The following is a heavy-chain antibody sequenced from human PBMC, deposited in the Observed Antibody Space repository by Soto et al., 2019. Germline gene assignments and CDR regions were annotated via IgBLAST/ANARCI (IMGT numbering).Heavy chain of an antibody. D-gene: IGHD1-1*01. Sequence: QVQLQESGPGLVKPSETLSLTCTVSGGSISSYYWTWIRQPPGKGLEWIEYVYYIGSTNYNPSLKIRVTIAVDSSKYQFYLQLTAVTAADTAVYYCAGYNLAYDALDIWGHGTMVTVSS. V-gene: IGHV4-59*01. J-gene: IGHJ3*02. CDR2: VYYIGST. CDR3: AGYNLAYDALDI. CDR1: GGSISSYY.